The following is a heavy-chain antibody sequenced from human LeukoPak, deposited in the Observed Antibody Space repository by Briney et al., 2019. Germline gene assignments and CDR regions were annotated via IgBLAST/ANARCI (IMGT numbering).Heavy chain of an antibody. CDR1: GFTVSSNY. J-gene: IGHJ4*02. D-gene: IGHD3-22*01. Sequence: GGSLRLSCAASGFTVSSNYMSWVRQAPGKGLEWVSVIYSGGSTYYADSVKGRFTISRDNSKNTLYLQMNSLRAEDTAVYYCAKDRHYYDSSGYSPVDYWGQGTLVTVSS. CDR2: IYSGGST. V-gene: IGHV3-66*01. CDR3: AKDRHYYDSSGYSPVDY.